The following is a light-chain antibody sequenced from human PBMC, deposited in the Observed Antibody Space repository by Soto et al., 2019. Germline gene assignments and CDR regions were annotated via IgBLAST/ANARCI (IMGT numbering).Light chain of an antibody. CDR1: SSNIGAGYD. J-gene: IGLJ2*01. Sequence: QSVLTQPPSVSGAPGQRVTISCTGSSSNIGAGYDVHWYQQLPGTAPKLLIYGNSNRPSGVPDRFSASKSGTSVSLAITGLQADDEADYYCQSYDRSLSVVFGGGTKLTVL. CDR2: GNS. V-gene: IGLV1-40*01. CDR3: QSYDRSLSVV.